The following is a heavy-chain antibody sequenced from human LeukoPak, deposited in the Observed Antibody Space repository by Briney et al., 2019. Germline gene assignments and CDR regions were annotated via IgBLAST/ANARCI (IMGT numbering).Heavy chain of an antibody. J-gene: IGHJ5*02. CDR1: GYTFTSYD. D-gene: IGHD1-7*01. CDR2: MNPNSGNT. V-gene: IGHV1-8*01. Sequence: ASVKVSCKASGYTFTSYDINWVRQATGQGLEWMGWMNPNSGNTGYSQKFQGRVTMTRNTSINTAYMELSSLTSEDTAVYYCARRNYGTSRRWVDPWGQGTLVTVSS. CDR3: ARRNYGTSRRWVDP.